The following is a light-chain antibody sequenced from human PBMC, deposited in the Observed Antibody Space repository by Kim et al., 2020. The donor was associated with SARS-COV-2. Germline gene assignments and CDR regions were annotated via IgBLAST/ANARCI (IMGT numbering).Light chain of an antibody. CDR1: QSVAGNN. CDR2: GAF. CDR3: QQYGTSPET. Sequence: SPGERAPLSCRASQSVAGNNLDWYQRKPGQAPRLLIYGAFTRATGIPDRFSGSGSGTDFTLTIDRLEPEDFAVYDCQQYGTSPETFGGGTKVDIK. V-gene: IGKV3-20*01. J-gene: IGKJ4*01.